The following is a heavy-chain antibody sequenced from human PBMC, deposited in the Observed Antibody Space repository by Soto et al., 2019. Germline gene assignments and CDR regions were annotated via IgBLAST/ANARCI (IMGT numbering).Heavy chain of an antibody. CDR1: GYTFTSYY. Sequence: QVQLVQSGAEVKKPGASVKVSCKASGYTFTSYYIHCVRQAPGQGLEWMGVINPSGGSTSYAQKFQGRVTMTRDTSTSTVYMELSRLRSEDTAVYYCARVRGGELYDGMDVWGQGTTVTVSS. V-gene: IGHV1-46*01. J-gene: IGHJ6*02. D-gene: IGHD3-10*01. CDR2: INPSGGST. CDR3: ARVRGGELYDGMDV.